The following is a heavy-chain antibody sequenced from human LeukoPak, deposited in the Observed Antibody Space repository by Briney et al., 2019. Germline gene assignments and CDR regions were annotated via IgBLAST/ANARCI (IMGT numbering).Heavy chain of an antibody. CDR1: GFTFSTYW. Sequence: PGGSLRLSCAASGFTFSTYWTNWVRQAPGKGLEWVANIKPDGSEKYFVDSVKGRFTISRDNAKNSLYLQMNSLRAEDTAVYYCLRSGGYWGQGTPVTVSS. CDR2: IKPDGSEK. V-gene: IGHV3-7*01. J-gene: IGHJ4*02. D-gene: IGHD1-26*01. CDR3: LRSGGY.